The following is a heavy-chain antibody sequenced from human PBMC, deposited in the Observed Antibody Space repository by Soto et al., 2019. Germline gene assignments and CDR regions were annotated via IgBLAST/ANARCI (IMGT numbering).Heavy chain of an antibody. V-gene: IGHV4-31*03. CDR3: ARWSSSGYYYLY. D-gene: IGHD3-22*01. CDR1: GGSISSGGYY. Sequence: PSETLSLTCTVSGGSISSGGYYWSWIRQHPGKGLEWIGYIYYSGSTYYNPSLKSRVTISVDTSRNQFSLKLSSVTAADTAMYYCARWSSSGYYYLYWGQGTLVTVSS. CDR2: IYYSGST. J-gene: IGHJ4*02.